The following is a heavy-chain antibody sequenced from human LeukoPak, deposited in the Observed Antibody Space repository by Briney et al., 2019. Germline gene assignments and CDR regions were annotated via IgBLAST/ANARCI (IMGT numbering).Heavy chain of an antibody. Sequence: SETLSLTCTVSGGSIGSSSYYWGWIRQPPGKGLEWIGSIYYSGSTYYNPSLKSRVTISVDTSKNQFSLKLSSVTAADTAVYYCASLEAMAEDAFDIWGQGTMVTVSS. D-gene: IGHD5-24*01. CDR1: GGSIGSSSYY. CDR3: ASLEAMAEDAFDI. V-gene: IGHV4-39*01. CDR2: IYYSGST. J-gene: IGHJ3*02.